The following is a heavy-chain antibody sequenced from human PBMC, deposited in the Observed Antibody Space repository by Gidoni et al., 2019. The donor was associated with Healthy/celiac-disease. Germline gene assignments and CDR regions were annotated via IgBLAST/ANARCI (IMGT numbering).Heavy chain of an antibody. CDR2: IKSKTDGGTT. J-gene: IGHJ6*03. CDR1: GFTFSNAW. V-gene: IGHV3-15*07. CDR3: TTEAYNWNRRSYYYYMDV. D-gene: IGHD1-20*01. Sequence: EVQLVESGGGLVKPGGSLRLSCAASGFTFSNAWMHWVRQAPGKGLEWVGRIKSKTDGGTTDYAAPVKGRFTISRDDSKNTLYLQMNSLKTEDTAVYYCTTEAYNWNRRSYYYYMDVWGKGTTVTVSS.